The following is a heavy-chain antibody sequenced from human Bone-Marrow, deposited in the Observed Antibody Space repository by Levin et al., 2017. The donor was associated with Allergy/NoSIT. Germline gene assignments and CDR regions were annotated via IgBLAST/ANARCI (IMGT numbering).Heavy chain of an antibody. J-gene: IGHJ6*02. D-gene: IGHD2-21*02. CDR2: ISGSGGST. CDR3: AKGVSYCGGDCYQYNICYYYYGMDV. V-gene: IGHV3-23*01. CDR1: GFTFSSYA. Sequence: GESLKISCAASGFTFSSYAMSWVRQAPGKGLEWVSAISGSGGSTYYADSVKGRFTISRDNSKNTLYLQMNSLRAEDTAVYYCAKGVSYCGGDCYQYNICYYYYGMDVWGQGTTVTVSS.